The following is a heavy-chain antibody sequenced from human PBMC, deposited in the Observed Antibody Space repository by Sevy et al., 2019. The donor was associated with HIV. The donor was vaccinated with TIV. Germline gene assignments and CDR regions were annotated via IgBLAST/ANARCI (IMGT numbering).Heavy chain of an antibody. D-gene: IGHD3-22*01. CDR3: AHSPLGAMGSSGYYYA. CDR2: IYWNDDK. J-gene: IGHJ4*02. CDR1: GFSLSTSGVG. Sequence: SGPTLVKPTQTLTLTCTFSGFSLSTSGVGVGWIRQPPGKALEWLALIYWNDDKRYSPSLKSRLTITKDTSKNQVVLTMTNMDPVDTATYYCAHSPLGAMGSSGYYYAWGQGTLVTVSS. V-gene: IGHV2-5*01.